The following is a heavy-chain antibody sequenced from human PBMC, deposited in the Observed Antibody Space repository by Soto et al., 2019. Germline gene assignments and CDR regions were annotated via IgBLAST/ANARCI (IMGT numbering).Heavy chain of an antibody. V-gene: IGHV3-15*01. D-gene: IGHD3-10*01. CDR2: IKSNAYGGTI. CDR3: TTGLRWFGEF. Sequence: EVQLVESGGGLVIPGGSLRLSCAASGVTFSNVWVTWVRQAPGRGLEWVGRIKSNAYGGTIDYAAPVKGRFTNSRDDSRNTVSLQMNSLKTEDTAVYHCTTGLRWFGEFWGQGSRVTVSS. CDR1: GVTFSNVW. J-gene: IGHJ4*02.